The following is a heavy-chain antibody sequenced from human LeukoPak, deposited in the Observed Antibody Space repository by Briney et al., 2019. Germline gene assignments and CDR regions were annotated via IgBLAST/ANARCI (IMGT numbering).Heavy chain of an antibody. J-gene: IGHJ4*02. CDR3: AKSRHYDILTGPRYFDY. D-gene: IGHD3-9*01. CDR1: GFTFSSYD. Sequence: GGSLRLSCAASGFTFSSYDMHWVREAPGKGLEWVAVISYGGSNKYYADSVKGRFTISRDNSKNTLYLQMNSLRAEDTAVYYCAKSRHYDILTGPRYFDYWGQGTLVTVSS. V-gene: IGHV3-30*18. CDR2: ISYGGSNK.